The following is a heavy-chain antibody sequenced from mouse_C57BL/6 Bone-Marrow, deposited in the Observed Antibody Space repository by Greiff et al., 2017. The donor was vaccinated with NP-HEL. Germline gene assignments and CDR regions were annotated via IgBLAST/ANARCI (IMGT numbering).Heavy chain of an antibody. CDR1: GYTFTSYW. Sequence: QVQLQQPGAELVMPGASVKLSCKASGYTFTSYWMHWVKQRPGQGLEWIGEIDPSDSYTNYNQKFKGKSTLTVDKSSSTAYMQLISLTSEDSAVYYCARPLYYGSSFYYFDYWGQGTTLTVSS. D-gene: IGHD1-1*01. J-gene: IGHJ2*01. CDR2: IDPSDSYT. CDR3: ARPLYYGSSFYYFDY. V-gene: IGHV1-69*01.